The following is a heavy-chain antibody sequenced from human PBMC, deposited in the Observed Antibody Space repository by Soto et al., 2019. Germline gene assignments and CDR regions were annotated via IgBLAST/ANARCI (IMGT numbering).Heavy chain of an antibody. J-gene: IGHJ5*02. D-gene: IGHD1-1*01. CDR3: ARDKLRGGSSWYDH. CDR1: GYTFTNYA. Sequence: GASVKVSCKASGYTFTNYAIHWVRQAPGQGLEWMGWINVANGDTRYSQKFQGRLTISRDTSAIVAYMEVNSLTPEDTAIYYCARDKLRGGSSWYDHWGQGNLVTVSS. CDR2: INVANGDT. V-gene: IGHV1-3*01.